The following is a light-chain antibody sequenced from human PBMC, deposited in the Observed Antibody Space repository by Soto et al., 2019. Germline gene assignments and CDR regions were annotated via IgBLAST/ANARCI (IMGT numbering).Light chain of an antibody. CDR1: QSVSSN. J-gene: IGKJ4*01. CDR2: GAS. CDR3: QQYDNSPLT. V-gene: IGKV3-20*01. Sequence: EIVMTQSPVTLSVSPGERATLSCRASQSVSSNLAWYQQKPGQAPSLLIYGASNRATGIPDRFSGSGSGTDFTLTISRLEPEDFAVYYCQQYDNSPLTFGGGTKVDIK.